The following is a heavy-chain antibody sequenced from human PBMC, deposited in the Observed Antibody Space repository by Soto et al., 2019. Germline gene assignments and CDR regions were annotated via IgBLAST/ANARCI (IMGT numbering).Heavy chain of an antibody. CDR3: ARHVPAAGYYYGMHV. J-gene: IGHJ6*02. Sequence: QVQLVQSGAEVKKPGSSVKVSCKASGGTFSSYAISWVRQAPGQGLEWMGGIIPIFGTANYAQKVQGRVTTPXAXSXXTAYLELSSLRSEDTAVYYCARHVPAAGYYYGMHVWGQGTTVTVSS. D-gene: IGHD2-2*01. CDR1: GGTFSSYA. V-gene: IGHV1-69*05. CDR2: IIPIFGTA.